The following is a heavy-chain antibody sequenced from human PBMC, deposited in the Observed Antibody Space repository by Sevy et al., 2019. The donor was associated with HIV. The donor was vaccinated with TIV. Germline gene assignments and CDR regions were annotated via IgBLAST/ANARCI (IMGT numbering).Heavy chain of an antibody. V-gene: IGHV3-30-3*01. D-gene: IGHD3-22*01. CDR1: GFTFSSYA. J-gene: IGHJ4*02. CDR2: ISYDGSNK. CDR3: ARDQCYDSSGSPYFDY. Sequence: LSLTCAASGFTFSSYAMHWVRQAPGKGLEWVAVISYDGSNKYYADSVKGRFTISRDNSKNTLYLQMNSLRAEDTAVYYCARDQCYDSSGSPYFDYWGQGTLVTVSS.